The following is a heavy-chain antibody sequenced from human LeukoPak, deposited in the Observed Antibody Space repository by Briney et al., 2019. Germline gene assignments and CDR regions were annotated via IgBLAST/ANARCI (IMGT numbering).Heavy chain of an antibody. CDR3: ARERANLQNWFDP. J-gene: IGHJ5*02. Sequence: ASVKVSCKASGGTFSRYSISWVRQAPGQGLEWMGGITPIFATGNYAQKFQGRVTITADKSTSTAYMELSSLRSEDTAVYYCARERANLQNWFDPWGQGTLVTVSS. V-gene: IGHV1-69*06. CDR2: ITPIFATG. CDR1: GGTFSRYS.